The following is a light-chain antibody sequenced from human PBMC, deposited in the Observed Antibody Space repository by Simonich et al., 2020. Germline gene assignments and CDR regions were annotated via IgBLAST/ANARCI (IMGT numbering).Light chain of an antibody. CDR2: DAS. CDR3: QQYDNLPIT. J-gene: IGKJ5*01. CDR1: QDISNY. V-gene: IGKV1-33*01. Sequence: DIQMTQSPSSLSASVGDRVTITCQASQDISNYLNWYQQKPGKDPKLLIYDASNLETGVPSRFSRSGSGTDFTFTISSLQPEDIATYYCQQYDNLPITFGQGTRLEIK.